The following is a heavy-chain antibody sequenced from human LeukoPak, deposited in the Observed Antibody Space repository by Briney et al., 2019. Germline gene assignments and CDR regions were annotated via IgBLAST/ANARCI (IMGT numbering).Heavy chain of an antibody. CDR3: ARGQGYYDSRPRGYYYYYMDV. CDR1: GYTFTSYG. J-gene: IGHJ6*03. CDR2: ISAYNGNT. D-gene: IGHD3-22*01. V-gene: IGHV1-18*01. Sequence: ASVKVSCKASGYTFTSYGISWVRQAPGQGLEWMGWISAYNGNTNYAQKLQGRVTMTTDTSTSTAYMELRSLRSDDTAVYYCARGQGYYDSRPRGYYYYYMDVWGKGTTVTVSS.